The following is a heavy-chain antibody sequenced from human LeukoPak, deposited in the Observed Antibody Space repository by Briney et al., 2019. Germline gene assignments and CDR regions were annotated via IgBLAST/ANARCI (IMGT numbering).Heavy chain of an antibody. J-gene: IGHJ5*02. V-gene: IGHV1-69*02. D-gene: IGHD6-6*01. CDR1: GGTFSSYT. CDR2: IIPILAIE. Sequence: SVTLSCKASGGTFSSYTISWVRQAPGPGIEWMGRIIPILAIENYAKKFQARVTITAAKTTSTAYLQLSSLRSEDTAVYYFARWEYSSSSDRFDPWGQGTLVTVSS. CDR3: ARWEYSSSSDRFDP.